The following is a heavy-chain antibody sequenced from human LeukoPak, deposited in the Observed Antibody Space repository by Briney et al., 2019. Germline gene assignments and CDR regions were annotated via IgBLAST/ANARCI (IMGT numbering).Heavy chain of an antibody. D-gene: IGHD3-22*01. J-gene: IGHJ5*02. CDR1: GASISSYS. CDR2: IYYSGST. Sequence: SETLSLTCTVSGASISSYSWSWIRQAPGKGLEWIGYIYYSGSTNDNPSLKSRVTITVDTSKNQFSLKPSSVTAADTAVYYCASRYYDNSPFDPWGQGILVTVSS. V-gene: IGHV4-59*01. CDR3: ASRYYDNSPFDP.